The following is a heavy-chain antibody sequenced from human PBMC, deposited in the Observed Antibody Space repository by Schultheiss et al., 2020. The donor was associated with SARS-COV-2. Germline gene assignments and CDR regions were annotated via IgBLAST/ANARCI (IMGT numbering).Heavy chain of an antibody. CDR2: ISNSGGTI. V-gene: IGHV3-48*03. CDR1: GFTFTSHA. CDR3: ARHPGAFDI. Sequence: GESLKISCAASGFTFTSHAIHWIRQAPGKGLEWVSYISNSGGTIYYADSVKGRFTISRDNAKNSVYLQMNSLRVEDTAVYYCARHPGAFDIWGRGTMVTVSS. J-gene: IGHJ3*02.